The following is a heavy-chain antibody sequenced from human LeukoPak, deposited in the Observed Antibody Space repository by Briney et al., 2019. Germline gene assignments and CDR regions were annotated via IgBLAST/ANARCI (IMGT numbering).Heavy chain of an antibody. J-gene: IGHJ5*02. CDR3: ASATMVRGVAWFDP. CDR1: GGSISSYY. CDR2: IYYSGST. D-gene: IGHD3-10*01. V-gene: IGHV4-59*01. Sequence: SETLSLTCTVSGGSISSYYWSWTRQPPGKGREWIGYIYYSGSTNYNPSLKSRVTISVDTSKNQFSLKLSSVTAADTAVYYCASATMVRGVAWFDPWGQGTLVTVSS.